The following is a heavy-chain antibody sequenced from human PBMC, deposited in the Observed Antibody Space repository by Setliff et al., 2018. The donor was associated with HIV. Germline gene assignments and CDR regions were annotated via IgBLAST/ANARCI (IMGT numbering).Heavy chain of an antibody. CDR3: ARGGRGFHDGYTLYYYYMDV. CDR1: GGSLNNGDYF. CDR2: ISARGTT. D-gene: IGHD5-18*01. V-gene: IGHV4-31*03. Sequence: PSETLSLTCTVSGGSLNNGDYFWSWIRQRPGKGLEWIGYISARGTTYYTASLRRRLSLSMDTSNNQFSLSLSSVTAADTAVYYCARGGRGFHDGYTLYYYYMDVWGKGTTVTVSS. J-gene: IGHJ6*03.